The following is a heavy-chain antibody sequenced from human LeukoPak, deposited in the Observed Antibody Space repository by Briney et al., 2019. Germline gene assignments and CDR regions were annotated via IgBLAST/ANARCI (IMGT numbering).Heavy chain of an antibody. J-gene: IGHJ4*02. CDR3: AKVQRYSSSWYLDY. D-gene: IGHD6-13*01. Sequence: QPGGSLRLSCAASGFTFSSYAMSWVRQAPGKGLEWVSAIGGSGGSTYYADSVKGRFTISRDNSKNTLYLQMNSLRAEDTAVYYCAKVQRYSSSWYLDYWGQGTLVTVSS. CDR1: GFTFSSYA. V-gene: IGHV3-23*01. CDR2: IGGSGGST.